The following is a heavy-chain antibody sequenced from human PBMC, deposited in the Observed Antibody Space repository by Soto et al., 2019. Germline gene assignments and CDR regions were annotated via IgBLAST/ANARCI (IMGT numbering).Heavy chain of an antibody. J-gene: IGHJ4*02. D-gene: IGHD7-27*01. CDR1: GFTFSSYS. V-gene: IGHV3-21*01. CDR3: AKATLGFNFDY. Sequence: GGSLRLSCAASGFTFSSYSMNWVRQAPGKGLEWVSSISSSSYIYYADSVKGRFTISRDNAKNSLYLQMNSLRAEDTAVYYCAKATLGFNFDYWGQGTLVTVSS. CDR2: ISSSSYI.